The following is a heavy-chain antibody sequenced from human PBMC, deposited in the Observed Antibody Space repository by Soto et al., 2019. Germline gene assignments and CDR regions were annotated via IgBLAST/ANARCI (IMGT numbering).Heavy chain of an antibody. CDR2: TSYSGST. Sequence: QVQLQESGPGLVKPSQTLSLTCTVSGGSISNDKYYWTWIRQHPGKALEWIGYTSYSGSTFYSASLKSRVTMAVDTSKNHFSLNLSSVTAADTAIYYCARDSGRTVTTFNWLDPWGQGILVTVSS. J-gene: IGHJ5*02. V-gene: IGHV4-31*03. CDR3: ARDSGRTVTTFNWLDP. D-gene: IGHD4-17*01. CDR1: GGSISNDKYY.